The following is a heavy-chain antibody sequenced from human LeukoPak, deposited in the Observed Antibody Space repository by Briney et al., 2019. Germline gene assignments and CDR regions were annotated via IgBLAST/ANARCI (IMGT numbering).Heavy chain of an antibody. J-gene: IGHJ4*02. CDR1: GFTFSSYG. CDR2: ISGSGGST. Sequence: GGSLRLSCAASGFTFSSYGMSWVRQAPGKGLEWVPAISGSGGSTYYADSVKGRFTISRDNSKNTLYLQMNSLRAEDTAVYYCAKCSGSYYSFDYWGQGTLVTVSS. V-gene: IGHV3-23*01. D-gene: IGHD1-26*01. CDR3: AKCSGSYYSFDY.